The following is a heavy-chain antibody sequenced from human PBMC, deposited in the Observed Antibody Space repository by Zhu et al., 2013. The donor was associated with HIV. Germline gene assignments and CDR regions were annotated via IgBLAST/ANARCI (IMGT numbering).Heavy chain of an antibody. J-gene: IGHJ4*02. CDR1: GGTFSSYA. CDR2: INPSGGST. V-gene: IGHV1-46*04. CDR3: ARGDYVWGSYRFDY. D-gene: IGHD3-16*02. Sequence: QVQVVQSGAEVKKPGSSVKVSCKASGGTFSSYAISWVRQAPGQGLEWMGTINPSGGSTSYAQKLQGRVTMTRDTSTSTVYMELSSLRSEDTAVYYCARGDYVWGSYRFDYWGQGTLVTVSS.